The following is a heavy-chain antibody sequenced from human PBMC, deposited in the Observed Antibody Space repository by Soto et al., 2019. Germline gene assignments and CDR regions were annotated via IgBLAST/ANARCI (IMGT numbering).Heavy chain of an antibody. V-gene: IGHV1-3*01. Sequence: GASVKVSCKASGYTFTSYAMHWVRQAPGQRREWMGSINGANGNTKYSQKFQGRVTITRDTSASTAYMELSSLRSEDTDVYYCARAPGNYYYYAMDVWGQGTTVTVSS. CDR1: GYTFTSYA. J-gene: IGHJ6*01. CDR3: ARAPGNYYYYAMDV. CDR2: INGANGNT. D-gene: IGHD1-26*01.